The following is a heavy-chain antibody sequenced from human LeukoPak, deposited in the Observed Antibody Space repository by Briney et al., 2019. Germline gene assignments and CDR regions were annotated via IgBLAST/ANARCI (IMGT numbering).Heavy chain of an antibody. CDR1: GFTFSNYW. D-gene: IGHD2-15*01. CDR2: INSDGSST. J-gene: IGHJ4*02. Sequence: GGSLRLSRAASGFTFSNYWMHWVRQAPGKGLVWVSRINSDGSSTTYADSVKGRFTISRDNAKNTLYLQMNSLRAEDTAVYYCAREGPKVDFDYWGQGTLVTVSS. V-gene: IGHV3-74*01. CDR3: AREGPKVDFDY.